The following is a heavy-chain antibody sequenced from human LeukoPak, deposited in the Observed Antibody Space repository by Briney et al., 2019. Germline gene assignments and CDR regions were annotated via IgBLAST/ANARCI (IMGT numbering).Heavy chain of an antibody. CDR3: ARDGYSGNDGL. D-gene: IGHD5-12*01. CDR2: IYHSGST. V-gene: IGHV4-59*01. CDR1: GGSISTYH. Sequence: SETLSLLCTVSGGSISTYHWSCMRQPPGKGLECIGYIYHSGSTKYTPSLKSRVTISVDTSKNQFYLKLSSVTAADTAVYYCARDGYSGNDGLWGQGTLVTVSS. J-gene: IGHJ4*02.